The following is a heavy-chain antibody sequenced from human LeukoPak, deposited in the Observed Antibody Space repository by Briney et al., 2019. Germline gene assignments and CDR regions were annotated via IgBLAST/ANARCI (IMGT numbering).Heavy chain of an antibody. D-gene: IGHD3-16*01. CDR3: ARGGTSSPYYYMDV. Sequence: GGSLRLSCAAAGFTVSSNYMRWVRQAPGGGLGWDSVIYSGGSKYCPGSVKGRFAISGDNSKNRLYLQMNSLRADDTAVYYCARGGTSSPYYYMDVWGKGTTVTVSS. V-gene: IGHV3-66*02. CDR1: GFTVSSNY. CDR2: IYSGGSK. J-gene: IGHJ6*03.